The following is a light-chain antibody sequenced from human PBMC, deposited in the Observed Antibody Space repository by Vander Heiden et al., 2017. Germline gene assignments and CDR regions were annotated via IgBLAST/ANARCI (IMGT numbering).Light chain of an antibody. Sequence: QSALPPPASVSGSPGQSITLSCTGTSSDIGTYNFVSWYQQHPGKAPKLLIFDVTDRPSGVSDRFSGSKSGNTASLTISGLQAEDEAVYYCSSYTSSTAVVFGGGSKLTVL. V-gene: IGLV2-14*03. J-gene: IGLJ3*02. CDR3: SSYTSSTAVV. CDR2: DVT. CDR1: SSDIGTYNF.